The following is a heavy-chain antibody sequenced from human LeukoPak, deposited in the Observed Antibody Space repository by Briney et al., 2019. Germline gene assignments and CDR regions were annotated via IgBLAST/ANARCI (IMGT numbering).Heavy chain of an antibody. D-gene: IGHD2-15*01. Sequence: GGSLRLSCAASGFTFSSYSMNWVRQAPGKGLEWISYISSSSSTIYYADSVKGRFTISRDNAKNSLYLQMNSLRAEDTAVYYCARWGLGYCSGGSCYLAYYYYYMDVWGKGTTVSISS. CDR2: ISSSSSTI. J-gene: IGHJ6*03. CDR3: ARWGLGYCSGGSCYLAYYYYYMDV. CDR1: GFTFSSYS. V-gene: IGHV3-48*04.